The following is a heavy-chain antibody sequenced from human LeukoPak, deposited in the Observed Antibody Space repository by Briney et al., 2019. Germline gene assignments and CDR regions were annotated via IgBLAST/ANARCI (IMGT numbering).Heavy chain of an antibody. CDR2: ISSSSSYI. J-gene: IGHJ4*02. D-gene: IGHD1-26*01. CDR1: GFTFSSYS. Sequence: PGGSLRLSCAASGFTFSSYSMNWVRQAPGKGLEWVSSISSSSSYIYYADSVKGRFTISRDNAKNSLYLQMNSLRAEDTAVYYCARVLESVGATNCLDYWGQGTLVTVSS. CDR3: ARVLESVGATNCLDY. V-gene: IGHV3-21*01.